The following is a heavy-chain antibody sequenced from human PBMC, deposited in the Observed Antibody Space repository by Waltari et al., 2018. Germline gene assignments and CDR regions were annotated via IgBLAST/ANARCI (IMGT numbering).Heavy chain of an antibody. CDR2: IYDSGST. CDR3: ARDWSTGGFDY. Sequence: QLQLQESGPGLVKPSETLSLTCTVSGGSISSSSYYWGWIRQPPGKGLEWIGSIYDSGSTYYNPPLKSRVTISVDTSKNQFSLKRSSVTAADTAVYYCARDWSTGGFDYWGQGTLVTVSS. V-gene: IGHV4-39*07. CDR1: GGSISSSSYY. D-gene: IGHD3-3*01. J-gene: IGHJ4*02.